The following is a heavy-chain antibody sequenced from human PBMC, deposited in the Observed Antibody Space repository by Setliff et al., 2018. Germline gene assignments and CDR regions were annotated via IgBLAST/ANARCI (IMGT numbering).Heavy chain of an antibody. CDR2: IYTDGST. J-gene: IGHJ6*03. D-gene: IGHD3-3*01. CDR3: ARMSGFQYIDV. Sequence: SETLSLTCTVSGDSISRAMYYWSWLRQSAGKGLECIGRIYTDGSTKYNPSLNSRVTLLIDTAKNQVSLRLSSVTAEDTAVYYCARMSGFQYIDVWDKGTTVTVSS. V-gene: IGHV4-61*02. CDR1: GDSISRAMYY.